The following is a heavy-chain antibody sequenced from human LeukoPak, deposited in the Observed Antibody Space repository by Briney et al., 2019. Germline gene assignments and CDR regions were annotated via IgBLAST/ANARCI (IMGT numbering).Heavy chain of an antibody. CDR3: AKDSYYYGSGSFY. D-gene: IGHD3-10*01. Sequence: GGSLGLSCAASGFTFSSYAMSWVRQAAGEGLEWVSTISGSGSSTYYADSVKGRFTISRDNSKNTLYLQMNSLRAEDTAIYYCAKDSYYYGSGSFYWGQGTLVTVSS. CDR1: GFTFSSYA. V-gene: IGHV3-23*01. CDR2: ISGSGSST. J-gene: IGHJ4*02.